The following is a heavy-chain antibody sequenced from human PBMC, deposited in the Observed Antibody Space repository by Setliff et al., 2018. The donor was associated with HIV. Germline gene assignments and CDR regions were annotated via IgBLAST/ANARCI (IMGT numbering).Heavy chain of an antibody. D-gene: IGHD1-26*01. V-gene: IGHV4-39*01. Sequence: SETLSLTCTVSGGSISNSRYYWSWIRQPPGKGLEWIGSIYYSGSTYYNPSLKSQVTISVDTSKNQFSLKLSSVTAADAAVYYCASRVYSGTYTLAFDHWGQGMLVTVSS. CDR2: IYYSGST. CDR3: ASRVYSGTYTLAFDH. J-gene: IGHJ4*02. CDR1: GGSISNSRYY.